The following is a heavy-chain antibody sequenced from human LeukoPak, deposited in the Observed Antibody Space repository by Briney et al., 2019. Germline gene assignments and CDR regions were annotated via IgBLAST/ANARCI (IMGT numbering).Heavy chain of an antibody. V-gene: IGHV4-59*01. D-gene: IGHD3-22*01. J-gene: IGHJ4*02. CDR1: GGSISSYY. CDR2: IYYSGST. Sequence: SETPSLTCTVSGGSISSYYWSWIRQPPGKGLEWIGYIYYSGSTNYNPSLESRVTISVDTSKSQFSLKLTSVTAADTAVYYCARVWTYYDSSGYSYYFDYWGQGTLVTVSS. CDR3: ARVWTYYDSSGYSYYFDY.